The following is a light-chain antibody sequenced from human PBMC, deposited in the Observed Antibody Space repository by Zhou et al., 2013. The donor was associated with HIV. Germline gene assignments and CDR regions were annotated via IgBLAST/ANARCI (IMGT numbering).Light chain of an antibody. J-gene: IGKJ2*01. CDR2: DAS. CDR1: QSVSSY. V-gene: IGKV3-11*01. Sequence: EIVLTQSPATLSLSPGERATLSCRASQSVSSYLAWYQQKPGQAPRLLIYDASNRATGIPARFSGSGSGTDFTLTISRLEPEDFAVYYCHQYGTSPPNTFGQGTKLEIK. CDR3: HQYGTSPPNT.